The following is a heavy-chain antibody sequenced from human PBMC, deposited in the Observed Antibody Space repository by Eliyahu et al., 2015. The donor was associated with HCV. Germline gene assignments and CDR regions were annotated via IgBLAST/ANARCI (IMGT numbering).Heavy chain of an antibody. CDR1: GFTFXXAW. D-gene: IGHD2-15*01. CDR3: TREVDCSGGSCPSV. CDR2: IKSNNDGGTT. Sequence: EEQLVDSGGGLVKPGGSLRXSCAASGFTFXXAWMXWVRQAPGKGLEWVGRIKSNNDGGTTDYAAPVKGRFTISRDDSTNTLYLQMNSLKTEDTAVYYCTREVDCSGGSCPSVWGQGTLVTVSS. J-gene: IGHJ4*02. V-gene: IGHV3-15*01.